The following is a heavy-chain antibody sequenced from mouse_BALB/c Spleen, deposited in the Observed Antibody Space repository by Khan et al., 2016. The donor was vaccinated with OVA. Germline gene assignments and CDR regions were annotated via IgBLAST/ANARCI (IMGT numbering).Heavy chain of an antibody. J-gene: IGHJ3*01. CDR3: ARLAYYYDSEGFAY. CDR1: GFTFSTYG. V-gene: IGHV5-6*01. D-gene: IGHD1-1*01. CDR2: ISSGGSHT. Sequence: EVQLQESGGDLVKPEGSLKLSCAASGFTFSTYGMSWVRQTPDKRLEWVATISSGGSHTYYPDSVQGRFTISRDNAKNTLYLQMSSLKSEDTAMFYCARLAYYYDSEGFAYWGQGTLVTVSA.